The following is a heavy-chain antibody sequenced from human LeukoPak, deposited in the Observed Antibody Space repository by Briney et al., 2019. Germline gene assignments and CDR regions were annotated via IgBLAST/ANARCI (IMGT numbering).Heavy chain of an antibody. CDR3: ARSYLGRTLFDC. CDR2: INHSGST. Sequence: SETLSLTCAVYGGSFSGYYWSWIRQPPGKGLEWIGEINHSGSTNYNPSLKSRVTISVDTSKNQFSLKLSSVTAADTAVYYCARSYLGRTLFDCWGQGTLVTVSS. V-gene: IGHV4-34*01. D-gene: IGHD3-16*01. CDR1: GGSFSGYY. J-gene: IGHJ4*02.